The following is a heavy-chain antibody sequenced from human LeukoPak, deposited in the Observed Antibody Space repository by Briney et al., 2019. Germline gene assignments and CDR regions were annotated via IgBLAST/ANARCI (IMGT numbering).Heavy chain of an antibody. CDR1: GGSISGYY. D-gene: IGHD1-1*01. J-gene: IGHJ4*02. Sequence: SETLSLTCTVSGGSISGYYWSWIRQPPGKGLEWIGYIYYSGSTNYNSSLKSRVTISVDTSKNQFSLKLSSVTAADTAVYYCARVGTASYNFDYWGQGTLVTVSP. CDR3: ARVGTASYNFDY. CDR2: IYYSGST. V-gene: IGHV4-59*12.